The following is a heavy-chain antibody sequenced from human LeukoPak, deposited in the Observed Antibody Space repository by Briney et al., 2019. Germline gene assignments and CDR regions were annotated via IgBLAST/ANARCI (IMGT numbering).Heavy chain of an antibody. Sequence: PSQTLSLTCAVSGGSISSGGYSWSWIRQPPGKGLEWIGYIYHSGSTYYNPSLKSRVTISVDRSKNQFSLKLSSVTAADTAVYYCARGGTVTDDHPDYWGQGTLVTVSS. V-gene: IGHV4-30-2*01. D-gene: IGHD3-16*01. J-gene: IGHJ4*02. CDR2: IYHSGST. CDR3: ARGGTVTDDHPDY. CDR1: GGSISSGGYS.